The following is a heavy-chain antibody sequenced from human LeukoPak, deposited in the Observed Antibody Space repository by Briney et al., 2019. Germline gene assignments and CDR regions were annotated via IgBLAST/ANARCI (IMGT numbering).Heavy chain of an antibody. J-gene: IGHJ4*02. D-gene: IGHD6-13*01. V-gene: IGHV1-69*04. CDR1: GYTFTSYG. CDR3: ARAQSSWYYFDY. Sequence: SVKVSCKASGYTFTSYGISWVRQAPGQGLEWMGRIIPILGIANYAQKFQGRVTITADKSTSTAYMELSSLRSEDTAVYYCARAQSSWYYFDYWGQGTLVTVSS. CDR2: IIPILGIA.